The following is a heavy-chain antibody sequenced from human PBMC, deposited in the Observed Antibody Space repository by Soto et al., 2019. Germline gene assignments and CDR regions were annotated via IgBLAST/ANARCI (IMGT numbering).Heavy chain of an antibody. CDR3: ARGMTPVTMFDY. V-gene: IGHV4-30-2*01. D-gene: IGHD4-17*01. J-gene: IGHJ4*02. CDR2: IYHSGST. CDR1: GGSISSGGYS. Sequence: QLQLQESGSGLVKPSQTLSLTCAGSGGSISSGGYSWSWIRQPPGKGLEWIGYIYHSGSTYYNPSLWGRVTISVDRPQNPVSLKLSSVTAADTAVYDCARGMTPVTMFDYWGQGTLVTVSS.